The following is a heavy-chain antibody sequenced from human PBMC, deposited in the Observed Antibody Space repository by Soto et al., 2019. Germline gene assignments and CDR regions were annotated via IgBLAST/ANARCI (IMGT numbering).Heavy chain of an antibody. CDR1: GYTFTTYE. D-gene: IGHD3-10*01. CDR3: ARVGGQLFGDHGMDV. J-gene: IGHJ6*02. CDR2: MSPSSGNT. V-gene: IGHV1-8*01. Sequence: QVQLVQSGAEVKKPGASVKVSCKASGYTFTTYEINWVRHVPGEGLERMGWMSPSSGNTGYVDQFRGRVTMTSNTSMTTAYMGLSSLRSEDTAVYYCARVGGQLFGDHGMDVWGQGTTVTVSS.